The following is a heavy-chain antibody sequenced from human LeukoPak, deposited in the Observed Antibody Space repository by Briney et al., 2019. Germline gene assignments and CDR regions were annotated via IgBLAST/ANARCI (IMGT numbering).Heavy chain of an antibody. CDR3: ASGAAGAFDI. CDR2: IYHSGST. D-gene: IGHD6-25*01. V-gene: IGHV4-61*08. Sequence: SETLSLTCTVSGGSISSGGYYWSWIRQPPGKGLEWIGYIYHSGSTYYNPSLKSRVTISVDTSKNQFSLKLSSVTAADTAVYYCASGAAGAFDIWGQGTMVTVSS. CDR1: GGSISSGGYY. J-gene: IGHJ3*02.